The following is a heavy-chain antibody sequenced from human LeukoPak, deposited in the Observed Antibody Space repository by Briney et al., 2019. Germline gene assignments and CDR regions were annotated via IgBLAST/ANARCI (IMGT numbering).Heavy chain of an antibody. CDR3: AREGGGYCSGGSCFADY. D-gene: IGHD2-15*01. J-gene: IGHJ4*02. Sequence: ASVKVSCKASGYTFSSYGITWARQAPGQGLEWMGWISGYNGNTKYAQKFQGRVTITADESTSTAYMELSSLRSEDTAVYYCAREGGGYCSGGSCFADYWGQGTLVTVSS. CDR1: GYTFSSYG. V-gene: IGHV1-18*01. CDR2: ISGYNGNT.